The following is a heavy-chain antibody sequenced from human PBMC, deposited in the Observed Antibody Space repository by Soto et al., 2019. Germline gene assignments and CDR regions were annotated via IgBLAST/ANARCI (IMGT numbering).Heavy chain of an antibody. J-gene: IGHJ4*02. Sequence: ASVKVSCKASGYTFTSYGISWVRQAPGQGLEWMGWISAYNGNTNYAQKLQGRVTMTTDTSTSTAYMELRSLRSDDTAVYYCARDLIVVVPAAEAGFDYWGQGTLVTVSS. D-gene: IGHD2-2*01. CDR2: ISAYNGNT. CDR1: GYTFTSYG. V-gene: IGHV1-18*01. CDR3: ARDLIVVVPAAEAGFDY.